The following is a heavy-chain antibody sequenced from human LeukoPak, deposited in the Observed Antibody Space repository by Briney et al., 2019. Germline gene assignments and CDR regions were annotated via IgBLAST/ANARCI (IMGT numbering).Heavy chain of an antibody. Sequence: ASVKVSCKASGYTFTGYYMHWVRQAPGQGLEWMGWINPNSGGTNYAQKFQGWVTMTRDTSISTAYMELSRLRSDDTAVYYCARGLYVAGAEFNYWGQGTLVTVSS. J-gene: IGHJ4*02. CDR3: ARGLYVAGAEFNY. V-gene: IGHV1-2*04. CDR2: INPNSGGT. D-gene: IGHD6-19*01. CDR1: GYTFTGYY.